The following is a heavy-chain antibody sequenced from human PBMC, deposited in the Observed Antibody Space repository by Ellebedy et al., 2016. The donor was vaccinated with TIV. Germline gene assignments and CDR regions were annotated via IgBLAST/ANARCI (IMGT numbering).Heavy chain of an antibody. J-gene: IGHJ4*02. CDR3: AKGRGGGSDSSAPRYYFDY. CDR1: AFTFSSDS. Sequence: PGGSLRPSWEPSAFTFSSDSMNWVRQPPGRGMEWVSYISSSDSTIYYADSLKGRFTISRDNAKNSLYLQMNSLRDEDTAVYYCAKGRGGGSDSSAPRYYFDYWGLGTLVTVSS. CDR2: ISSSDSTI. V-gene: IGHV3-48*02. D-gene: IGHD3-22*01.